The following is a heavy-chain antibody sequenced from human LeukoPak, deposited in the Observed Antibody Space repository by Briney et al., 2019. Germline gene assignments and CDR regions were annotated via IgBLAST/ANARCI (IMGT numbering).Heavy chain of an antibody. CDR2: IIPIFGTA. CDR1: GGTFSNYA. CDR3: AREVHDASDI. V-gene: IGHV1-69*13. J-gene: IGHJ3*02. Sequence: GASVKVSCKASGGTFSNYAISWVRQAPGQGLEWMGGIIPIFGTANYAQKFQGRVTITADESTSTAYMELSSLRSEDTAVYYCAREVHDASDIWGQGTMVTVSS. D-gene: IGHD4/OR15-4a*01.